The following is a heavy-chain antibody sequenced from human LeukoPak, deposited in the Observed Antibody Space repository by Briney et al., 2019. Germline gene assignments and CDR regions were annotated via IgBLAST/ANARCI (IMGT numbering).Heavy chain of an antibody. CDR2: IYYSGST. J-gene: IGHJ5*02. Sequence: PSETLSLTYTVSGGSSSGYDGSGRRQPPGKGLELIGYIYYSGSTYYNPSLKSRVTISIDTSKNQFSLKLSSVTAAETAMYFGAGESGRHSPGLSASGQGTLVTVSS. V-gene: IGHV4-59*01. CDR1: GGSSSGYD. CDR3: AGESGRHSPGLSA. D-gene: IGHD2/OR15-2a*01.